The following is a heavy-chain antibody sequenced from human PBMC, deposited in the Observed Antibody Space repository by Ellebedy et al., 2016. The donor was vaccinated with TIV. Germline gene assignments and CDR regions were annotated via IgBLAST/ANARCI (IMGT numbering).Heavy chain of an antibody. D-gene: IGHD5-18*01. V-gene: IGHV3-66*01. CDR2: IYSGGST. J-gene: IGHJ4*02. Sequence: GESLKISCAASEFTVRTNYMSWVRQAPGKGLEWVSIIYSGGSTYYAESVKGRFTISRDDSKSMVFLQMNSLRPEDTAVYFCASSGYNYGYSRFWGQGTLVTVSS. CDR1: EFTVRTNY. CDR3: ASSGYNYGYSRF.